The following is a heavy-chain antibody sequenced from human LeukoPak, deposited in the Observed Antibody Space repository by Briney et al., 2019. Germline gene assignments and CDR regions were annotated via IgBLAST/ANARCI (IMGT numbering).Heavy chain of an antibody. Sequence: GGSLRLSCAASGFTFSSYAMHWVRQAPGKGLEYVSAISSNGGSTYYANSVKGRFTISRDSSKNTLYLQMGSLRAEDMAVYYCARGETGPHAFDIWGQGTMVTVSS. V-gene: IGHV3-64*01. CDR1: GFTFSSYA. CDR3: ARGETGPHAFDI. CDR2: ISSNGGST. D-gene: IGHD3-10*01. J-gene: IGHJ3*02.